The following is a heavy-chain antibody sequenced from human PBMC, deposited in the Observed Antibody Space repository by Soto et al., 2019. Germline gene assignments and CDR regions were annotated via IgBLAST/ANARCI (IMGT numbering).Heavy chain of an antibody. CDR2: INAGNGNT. J-gene: IGHJ4*02. CDR3: ARSRRYCSGGSCYTDY. Sequence: ASVKVSCKASGYTFTSYAMHWVRQAPGQRLEWMGWINAGNGNTKYSQKLQGRVTITRDTSASTAYMELSSLRSEDTAVFYCARSRRYCSGGSCYTDYWGQGTLVTVSS. CDR1: GYTFTSYA. D-gene: IGHD2-15*01. V-gene: IGHV1-3*01.